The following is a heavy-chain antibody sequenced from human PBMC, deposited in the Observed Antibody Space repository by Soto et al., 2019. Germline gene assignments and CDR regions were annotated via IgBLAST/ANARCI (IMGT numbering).Heavy chain of an antibody. D-gene: IGHD3-22*01. CDR2: IHYRGNT. CDR3: AREGGSYDSGGFFSRGAFDI. Sequence: QVQLQESGPGLVKSSQTLSLTCTVSGGSISSGDYYWTWIRQHPEKVLEWVGNIHYRGNTYYSPSPESRLTISLDASKNQFSLRLTSVTAADTAVYYCAREGGSYDSGGFFSRGAFDIWGQGTMVTVSS. CDR1: GGSISSGDYY. J-gene: IGHJ3*02. V-gene: IGHV4-31*03.